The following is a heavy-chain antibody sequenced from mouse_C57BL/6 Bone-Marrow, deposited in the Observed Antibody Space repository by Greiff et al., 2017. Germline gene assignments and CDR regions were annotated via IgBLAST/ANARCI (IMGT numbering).Heavy chain of an antibody. CDR2: IDPSDSET. J-gene: IGHJ3*01. V-gene: IGHV1-52*01. CDR3: ASIYGYRGFAY. Sequence: QVQLQQPGAELVRPGSSVKLSCKASGYTFTSYWMHWVKQRPIQGLEWIGNIDPSDSETHYNQKFKDKATLTVDKSSSTAYMQLSSLTSEDSAFYYCASIYGYRGFAYWGQGTLVTVSA. D-gene: IGHD2-2*01. CDR1: GYTFTSYW.